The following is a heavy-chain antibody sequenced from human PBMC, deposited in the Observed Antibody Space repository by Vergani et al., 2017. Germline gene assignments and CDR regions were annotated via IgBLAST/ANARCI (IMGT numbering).Heavy chain of an antibody. CDR1: GFTFSGSA. CDR3: TRTGPSKTSDY. V-gene: IGHV3-73*02. D-gene: IGHD2/OR15-2a*01. J-gene: IGHJ4*02. CDR2: IRRKANSYAT. Sequence: EVQLVESGGGLVQPGGSLKLSCAASGFTFSGSAMHWVRQASGKGLEWVGRIRRKANSYATAYAASVKGRFTISRDDSKNTAYLQMNSLKTEDTAVYYCTRTGPSKTSDYWGQGTLVTVSS.